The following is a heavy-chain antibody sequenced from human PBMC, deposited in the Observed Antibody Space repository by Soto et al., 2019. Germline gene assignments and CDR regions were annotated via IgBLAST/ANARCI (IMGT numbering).Heavy chain of an antibody. Sequence: ASVKVSCKASGGTFSSYAISWVRQAPGQGLEWMGGIIPIFGTANYAQKFQGRVTITADESTSTAYMELSSLRSEDTAVYYCARGLKNWNYEGWNYWGQGTLVTVSS. CDR1: GGTFSSYA. CDR2: IIPIFGTA. V-gene: IGHV1-69*13. CDR3: ARGLKNWNYEGWNY. J-gene: IGHJ4*02. D-gene: IGHD1-7*01.